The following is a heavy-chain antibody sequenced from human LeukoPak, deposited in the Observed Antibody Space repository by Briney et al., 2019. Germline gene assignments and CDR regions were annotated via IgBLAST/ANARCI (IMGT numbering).Heavy chain of an antibody. J-gene: IGHJ4*02. D-gene: IGHD3-22*01. CDR3: ARHVYDSRGYYFDY. V-gene: IGHV4-59*08. Sequence: PSETLSLTCTVSGDSISTYYWSWIRQPPGKGLEWIGYIRYSGSANYNPSLRSRVTISIETGKNQFSLKLSSVTSADAAFYHCARHVYDSRGYYFDYWGQGTLVTVSS. CDR1: GDSISTYY. CDR2: IRYSGSA.